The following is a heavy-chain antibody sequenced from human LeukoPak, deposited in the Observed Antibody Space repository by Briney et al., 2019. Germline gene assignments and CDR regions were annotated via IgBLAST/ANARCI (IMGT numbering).Heavy chain of an antibody. CDR2: IYFTGST. CDR3: ARLGYHGYGDHNVFAI. D-gene: IGHD4/OR15-4a*01. J-gene: IGHJ3*02. CDR1: GGSITSYY. Sequence: SETLSLTCTASGGSITSYYWSWIRQPPGKGLEWLGYIYFTGSTNYSPSLKSRVTTLVDTSKHHFYLHLSSVTASDTAVYYFARLGYHGYGDHNVFAIWGRGTMVPVSS. V-gene: IGHV4-59*08.